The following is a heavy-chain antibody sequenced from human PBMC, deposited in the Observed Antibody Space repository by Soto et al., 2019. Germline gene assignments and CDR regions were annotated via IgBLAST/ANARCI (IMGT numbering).Heavy chain of an antibody. D-gene: IGHD3-22*01. CDR2: INPSGGST. CDR1: GYTFTSYY. V-gene: IGHV1-46*01. J-gene: IGHJ4*02. CDR3: ARVLTGDSSGYTPDY. Sequence: EASVKVSCKASGYTFTSYYMHWVRQAPGQGLEWMGIINPSGGSTSYAQKFQGRVTMTRDTSTSTVYMELRSLRSDDTAVYYCARVLTGDSSGYTPDYWGQGTLVSVSS.